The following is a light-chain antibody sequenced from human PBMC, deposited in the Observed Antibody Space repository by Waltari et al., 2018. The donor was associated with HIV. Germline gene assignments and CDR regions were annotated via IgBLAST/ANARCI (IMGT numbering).Light chain of an antibody. CDR3: CSYAGGSSSV. CDR2: EGN. Sequence: QSALLQPASVSGSPGQSLTISCTGTSSDVGGSNIVSWYQQYPGKAPRVMIYEGNQPPAGIANRVSGSKSGNTASLAISGLQPEDEADYYGCSYAGGSSSVFGGGTKLTVL. CDR1: SSDVGGSNI. V-gene: IGLV2-23*01. J-gene: IGLJ3*02.